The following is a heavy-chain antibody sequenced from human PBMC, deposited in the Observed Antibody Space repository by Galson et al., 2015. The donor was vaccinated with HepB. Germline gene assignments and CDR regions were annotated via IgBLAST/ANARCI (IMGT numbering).Heavy chain of an antibody. D-gene: IGHD5/OR15-5a*01. CDR2: IYWNDDK. CDR3: AHRVYEGWFDP. V-gene: IGHV2-5*01. J-gene: IGHJ5*02. Sequence: PALVKPTQTLTLTCTFSGFSLSTSGVGVGWIRQPPGKALEWLALIYWNDDKRYSPSLKSSLTITKDTSKNQVVLTMTNMDPVDTATYYCAHRVYEGWFDPWGQGTLVTVSS. CDR1: GFSLSTSGVG.